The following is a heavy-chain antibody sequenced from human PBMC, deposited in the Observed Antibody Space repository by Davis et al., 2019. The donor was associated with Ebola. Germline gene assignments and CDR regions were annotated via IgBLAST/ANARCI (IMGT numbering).Heavy chain of an antibody. CDR2: ISSSSSYI. CDR1: GFTFSSYA. D-gene: IGHD2-2*01. Sequence: GESLKISCAASGFTFSSYAMHWVRQAPGKGLEWVSSISSSSSYIYYADSVKGRFTISRDNAKNSLYLQMNSLRAEDTAVYYCAREEANIVVVPAATLYYYYGMDVWGQGTTVTVSS. J-gene: IGHJ6*02. V-gene: IGHV3-21*01. CDR3: AREEANIVVVPAATLYYYYGMDV.